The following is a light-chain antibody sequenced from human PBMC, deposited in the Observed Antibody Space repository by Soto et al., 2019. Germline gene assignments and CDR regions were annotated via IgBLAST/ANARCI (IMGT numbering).Light chain of an antibody. V-gene: IGKV1-5*03. J-gene: IGKJ1*01. CDR3: QHYNSYSEA. CDR2: KAS. Sequence: DIQMTQSPSTLSGSVGDRVTITCRASQTISSLLAWYQQKPGKAPKLLIYKASTLKSGVPSRFSGSGSGTEFTLTISSLQPDDFATYYCQHYNSYSEAFGQGTKVE. CDR1: QTISSL.